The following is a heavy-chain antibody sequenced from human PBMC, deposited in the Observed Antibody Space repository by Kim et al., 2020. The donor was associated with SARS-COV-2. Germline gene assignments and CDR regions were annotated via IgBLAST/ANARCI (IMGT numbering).Heavy chain of an antibody. CDR2: ISFDGRNK. Sequence: GGSLRLSCAASGLSFDIAAMNWVRQAPGKGLEWVAVISFDGRNKEYADSVKGRFTISRDNPKSTLYLQMSSLRAEDTAVYYCARGNYYESVSLSDYYNGMDVWGRGTTVTVSS. CDR3: ARGNYYESVSLSDYYNGMDV. D-gene: IGHD3-10*01. CDR1: GLSFDIAA. J-gene: IGHJ6*02. V-gene: IGHV3-30-3*01.